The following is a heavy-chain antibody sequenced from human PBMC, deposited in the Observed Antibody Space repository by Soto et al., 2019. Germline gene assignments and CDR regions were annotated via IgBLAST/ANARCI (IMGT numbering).Heavy chain of an antibody. Sequence: SGKVSCKTSGRTFSTFGISWVRQAPGQGLEWMGGIIPFFGTAEYSQKFEDRITITADESTNTVYMDLRSLTSEDTAIYYCARTAPMDAGDKYYYDFWGQGALVTVSS. CDR1: GRTFSTFG. D-gene: IGHD3-16*01. CDR3: ARTAPMDAGDKYYYDF. J-gene: IGHJ4*02. V-gene: IGHV1-69*13. CDR2: IIPFFGTA.